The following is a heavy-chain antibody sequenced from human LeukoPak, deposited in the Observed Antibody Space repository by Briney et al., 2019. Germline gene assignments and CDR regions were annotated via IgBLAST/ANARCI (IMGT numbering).Heavy chain of an antibody. D-gene: IGHD6-13*01. Sequence: SETLSLTCTVSGGSISSTSYYWGWIRQPPGKGLEWIGSIYYSGSTYYNPSLKSRVTISVDTSKNQFSLKLSSVTAADTAVYYCARHHDSSSWYRGPALMDVWGQGTTVTVSS. CDR2: IYYSGST. CDR1: GGSISSTSYY. J-gene: IGHJ6*02. CDR3: ARHHDSSSWYRGPALMDV. V-gene: IGHV4-39*01.